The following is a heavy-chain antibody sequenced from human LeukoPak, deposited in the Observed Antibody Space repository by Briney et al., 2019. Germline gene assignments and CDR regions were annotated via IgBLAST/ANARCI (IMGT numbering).Heavy chain of an antibody. D-gene: IGHD3-10*01. Sequence: SETLSLTCAVYGGSFSGYYWSWLRQPPGKGLEWIGEINHSGSTNYNPSLKSRVTISVDTSKNQFSLKLSSVTAADTAVYYCARGRQYLKPGSGSSWDYWGQGTLVTVSS. V-gene: IGHV4-34*01. CDR2: INHSGST. J-gene: IGHJ4*02. CDR3: ARGRQYLKPGSGSSWDY. CDR1: GGSFSGYY.